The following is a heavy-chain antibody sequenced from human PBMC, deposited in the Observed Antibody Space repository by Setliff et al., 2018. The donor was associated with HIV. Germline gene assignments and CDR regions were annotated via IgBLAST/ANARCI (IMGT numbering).Heavy chain of an antibody. CDR3: ARDSSDNFWSAYYNMGGGASDI. CDR2: ISAYNGNT. V-gene: IGHV1-18*01. CDR1: GYTFTDYG. J-gene: IGHJ3*02. D-gene: IGHD3-3*01. Sequence: ASVKVSCKASGYTFTDYGVFWVRQAPGQGLEWMGWISAYNGNTNYAQTFQGRVSMTTDTYTSTAYMELRSMRSDDTAVYYCARDSSDNFWSAYYNMGGGASDIWGQGQWSPSPQ.